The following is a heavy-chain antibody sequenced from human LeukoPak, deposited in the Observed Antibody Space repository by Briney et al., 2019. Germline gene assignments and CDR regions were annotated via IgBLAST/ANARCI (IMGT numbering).Heavy chain of an antibody. V-gene: IGHV3-23*01. Sequence: GGSLRLSCATSGFTFSRYAMHWVRQAPGKGLEWVSAISGSGGSTYYADSVKGRFTISRDNSKNTLYLQMDSLRGEDTAVYYCAKDFRIGYSAHFDYWGQGALVTVSS. CDR2: ISGSGGST. D-gene: IGHD2-21*01. CDR1: GFTFSRYA. J-gene: IGHJ4*02. CDR3: AKDFRIGYSAHFDY.